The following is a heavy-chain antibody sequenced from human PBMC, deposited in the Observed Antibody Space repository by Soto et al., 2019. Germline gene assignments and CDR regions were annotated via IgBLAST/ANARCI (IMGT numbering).Heavy chain of an antibody. CDR2: IWYDGTQK. D-gene: IGHD4-17*01. CDR1: GSTFNTYS. CDR3: ARAGGTTVTGLWHFGS. Sequence: PGGSLRLSCEASGSTFNTYSMHWVRQPPGKGLEWLAAIWYDGTQKYYADSVKGRFIISRDNSKKTLYLEMNSLRAEDTAVYYCARAGGTTVTGLWHFGSWGQGTLVTVSS. J-gene: IGHJ4*02. V-gene: IGHV3-33*01.